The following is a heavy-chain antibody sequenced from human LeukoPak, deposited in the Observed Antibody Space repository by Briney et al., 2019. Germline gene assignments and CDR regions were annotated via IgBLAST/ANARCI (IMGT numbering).Heavy chain of an antibody. Sequence: SETLSLTCNVSGASISNYYWSWIRQTPRKGLEWIGYIYYSGSTDYNPSLKSRITISVDTSKNQFSLKLSSVTAADTAIYYCARHYFRDYTFDYWGQGSLVTVSS. CDR1: GASISNYY. J-gene: IGHJ4*02. V-gene: IGHV4-59*08. CDR2: IYYSGST. CDR3: ARHYFRDYTFDY. D-gene: IGHD3-16*01.